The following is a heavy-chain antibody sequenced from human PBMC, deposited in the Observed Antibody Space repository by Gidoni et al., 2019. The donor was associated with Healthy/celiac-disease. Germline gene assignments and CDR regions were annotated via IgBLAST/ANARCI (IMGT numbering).Heavy chain of an antibody. CDR1: GFPFSGSA. CDR3: TRRGPRENAFDI. CDR2: IRSKANSYAT. Sequence: EFQLVESGVGLVQPGGSLNLSCAASGFPFSGSAMHWVRQASGKGMEWVGSIRSKANSYATAYAASVKGRFTIARDDSKNTAYLQMNSLKTEETAVYYCTRRGPRENAFDIWGQGTMVTVFS. J-gene: IGHJ3*02. V-gene: IGHV3-73*01. D-gene: IGHD1-26*01.